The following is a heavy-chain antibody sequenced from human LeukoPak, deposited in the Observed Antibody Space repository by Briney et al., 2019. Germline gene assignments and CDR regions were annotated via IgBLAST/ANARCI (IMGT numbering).Heavy chain of an antibody. CDR3: ARDPTHRNPRGSYYFYYGMDV. CDR1: GGSISSSSYY. V-gene: IGHV4-61*01. J-gene: IGHJ6*02. Sequence: PSETLSLTCTVSGGSISSSSYYWGWIRQPPGKGLEWIGYIYYSGSTNYNPSLKSRVTISVDTSKNQFSLKLSSVTAADTAVYYCARDPTHRNPRGSYYFYYGMDVWGQGTTVTVSS. CDR2: IYYSGST. D-gene: IGHD3-10*01.